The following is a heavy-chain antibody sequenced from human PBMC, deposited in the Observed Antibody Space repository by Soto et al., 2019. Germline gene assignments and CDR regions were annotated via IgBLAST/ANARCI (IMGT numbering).Heavy chain of an antibody. CDR2: INPNSGGT. V-gene: IGHV1-2*02. CDR3: ARERWEGAPHDAFDI. Sequence: SXKVSFKASGYTXTGYYMDLVRQAPGQGLEWMGWINPNSGGTNYAKKFQGRVTMTRDTSISKAYMELSRMRSDDTAVYYCARERWEGAPHDAFDIWGQGTMGTVSS. CDR1: GYTXTGYY. D-gene: IGHD1-26*01. J-gene: IGHJ3*02.